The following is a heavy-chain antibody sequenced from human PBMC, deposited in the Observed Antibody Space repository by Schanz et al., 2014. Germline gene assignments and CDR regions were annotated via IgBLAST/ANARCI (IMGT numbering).Heavy chain of an antibody. CDR1: GGTFSSFG. CDR3: ARDLTVDTGYVIHDYYYGIDY. D-gene: IGHD5-12*01. V-gene: IGHV1-3*01. J-gene: IGHJ6*02. CDR2: INVSNGNM. Sequence: VQLEQSGAEVKKPGSSVKVSCKASGGTFSSFGINWVRQAPGQGLEWMGWINVSNGNMNYSQKFQGRVTITRDTSASTAYMELTSLRSEDTAVYFCARDLTVDTGYVIHDYYYGIDYWGQGTPVTVSS.